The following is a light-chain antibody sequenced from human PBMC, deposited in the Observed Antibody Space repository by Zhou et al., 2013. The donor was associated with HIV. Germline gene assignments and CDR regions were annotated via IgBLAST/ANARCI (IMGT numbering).Light chain of an antibody. Sequence: DIVLTQSPGTLSSSPGERVTLSCRASQSVRSSYLAWYQQRPGQAPRLLIYGASIRATGIPDRFSGSGSGTDFSLAIVRLEPEDFAVYYCQQYGSSPITFGQGTRLETK. CDR1: QSVRSSY. CDR2: GAS. V-gene: IGKV3-20*01. J-gene: IGKJ5*01. CDR3: QQYGSSPIT.